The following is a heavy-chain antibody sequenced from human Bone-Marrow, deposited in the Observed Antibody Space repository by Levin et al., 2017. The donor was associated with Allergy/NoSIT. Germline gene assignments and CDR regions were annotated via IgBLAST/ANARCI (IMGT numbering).Heavy chain of an antibody. CDR1: GFTFDDYA. V-gene: IGHV3-9*01. J-gene: IGHJ6*02. Sequence: GGSLRLSCAVSGFTFDDYAMHWVRQVPGKGLEWVSCISCNSGNIVYVESVKGRFTISRDNAKNSLYLQMSSLRAEDTALYYCVKEMREELSTAKNNTLYSYIMDDWGQGTTVTVSS. CDR2: ISCNSGNI. D-gene: IGHD5-18*01. CDR3: VKEMREELSTAKNNTLYSYIMDD.